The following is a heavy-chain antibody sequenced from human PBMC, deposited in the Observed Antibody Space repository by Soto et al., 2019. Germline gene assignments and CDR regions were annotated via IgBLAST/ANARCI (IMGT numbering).Heavy chain of an antibody. CDR3: ARSIDSSGFYFSNC. CDR2: IHHTGST. V-gene: IGHV4-59*01. D-gene: IGHD3-22*01. Sequence: ETLSLTCTVSGGFISSYYWSWIRQSPGKGLELIGYIHHTGSTNYNPSLKSRVTMSLDTSRNQFSLKLYSVTTADTAVYYCARSIDSSGFYFSNCWGQGTLVTVSS. J-gene: IGHJ4*02. CDR1: GGFISSYY.